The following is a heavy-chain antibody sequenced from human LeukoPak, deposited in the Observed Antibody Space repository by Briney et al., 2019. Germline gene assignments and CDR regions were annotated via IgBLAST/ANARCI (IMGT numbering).Heavy chain of an antibody. D-gene: IGHD3-3*01. CDR2: ISSSGTTI. CDR3: ARQVTIFGVLTMDV. Sequence: PGGSLRLSCAASGFTFSSYEMNWVRQAPGKGLEWDSYISSSGTTIYYADSVKGRFTISRDNAKNSLYLQMNSLRAEDTAVYYCARQVTIFGVLTMDVWGKGTTVTVSS. CDR1: GFTFSSYE. J-gene: IGHJ6*03. V-gene: IGHV3-48*03.